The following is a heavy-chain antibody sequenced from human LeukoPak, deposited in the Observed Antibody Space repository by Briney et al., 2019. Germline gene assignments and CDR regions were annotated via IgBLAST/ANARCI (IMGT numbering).Heavy chain of an antibody. Sequence: SVKVSCKASGGTFSSYAISWVRQAPGQGLEWMGGIIPIFGTANYAQKFQGRVTITADESTSTAYLELSRLRFEDTAVYYCAREWNYESNGYFYYYWGQGTLVTVSS. V-gene: IGHV1-69*13. D-gene: IGHD3-22*01. CDR2: IIPIFGTA. CDR3: AREWNYESNGYFYYY. J-gene: IGHJ4*02. CDR1: GGTFSSYA.